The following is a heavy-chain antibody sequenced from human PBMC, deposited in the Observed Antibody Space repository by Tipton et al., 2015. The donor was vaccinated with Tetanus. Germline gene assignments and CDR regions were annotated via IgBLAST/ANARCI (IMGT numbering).Heavy chain of an antibody. D-gene: IGHD1-26*01. V-gene: IGHV3-72*01. CDR2: IRNRANGYTT. J-gene: IGHJ3*02. CDR3: ATGQVRSGSLDALDI. CDR1: GFIFSEYY. Sequence: SLRLSCAASGFIFSEYYMDWVRQPPGKGLEWVGRIRNRANGYTTEYDASVKGRFTVSRDDSQNSLYVQMNSLKIEDTAVYYCATGQVRSGSLDALDIRGQGTMVTVSS.